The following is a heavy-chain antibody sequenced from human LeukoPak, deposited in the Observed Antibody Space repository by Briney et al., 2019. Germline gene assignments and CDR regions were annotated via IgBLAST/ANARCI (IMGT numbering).Heavy chain of an antibody. CDR3: ARDLGCTFAPGFDY. CDR1: GYTFTSYG. CDR2: ISAYNGNT. J-gene: IGHJ4*02. V-gene: IGHV1-18*04. Sequence: ASVKVSCKASGYTFTSYGISWVRQAPGQGLEWMGWISAYNGNTNYAQKLQGRGTMTTDTSTSTAYMELRSLRSDDTAVYYCARDLGCTFAPGFDYWGQGTLVTVSS. D-gene: IGHD3-16*01.